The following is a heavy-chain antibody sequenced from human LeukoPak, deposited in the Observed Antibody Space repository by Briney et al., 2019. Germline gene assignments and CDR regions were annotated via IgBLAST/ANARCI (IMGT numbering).Heavy chain of an antibody. V-gene: IGHV1-2*02. CDR1: GYTFTAYY. D-gene: IGHD1-7*01. CDR2: INPNNGGT. CDR3: ARGTGSSWFDP. J-gene: IGHJ5*02. Sequence: ASVKVSCKASGYTFTAYYMHWVRQAPGQGREWMGWINPNNGGTNYARKLQGRVTMTRDTSISIVYMELGRLSYDDTAMYYCARGTGSSWFDPWGPGTLVTVPS.